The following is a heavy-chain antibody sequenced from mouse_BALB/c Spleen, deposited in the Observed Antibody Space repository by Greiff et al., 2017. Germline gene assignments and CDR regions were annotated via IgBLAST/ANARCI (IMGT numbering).Heavy chain of an antibody. CDR3: ARHGNFGLRPPPYFDY. V-gene: IGHV5-9-3*01. Sequence: EVQVVESGGGLVKPGGSLKLSCAASGFTFSSYAMSWVRQTPEKRLEWVATISSGGSYTYYPDSVKGRFTISRDNAKNTLYLQMSSLRSEDTAMYYCARHGNFGLRPPPYFDYWGQGTTLTVSS. J-gene: IGHJ2*01. D-gene: IGHD2-4*01. CDR2: ISSGGSYT. CDR1: GFTFSSYA.